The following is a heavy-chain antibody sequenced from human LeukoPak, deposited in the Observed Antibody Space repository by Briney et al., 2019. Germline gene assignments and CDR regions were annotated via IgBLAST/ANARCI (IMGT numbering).Heavy chain of an antibody. V-gene: IGHV3-21*01. CDR2: ISSRGSYI. CDR3: ARLGDTGFPNYYYGMDV. D-gene: IGHD3-16*01. CDR1: GFTFSNYN. Sequence: PGGSLRLSCAASGFTFSNYNINWVRQAPGKGLEWVSSISSRGSYIYYADSVKGRFAISADNATNSLYLQMNSLRAEDTAVYYCARLGDTGFPNYYYGMDVWGQGTTVTVSS. J-gene: IGHJ6*02.